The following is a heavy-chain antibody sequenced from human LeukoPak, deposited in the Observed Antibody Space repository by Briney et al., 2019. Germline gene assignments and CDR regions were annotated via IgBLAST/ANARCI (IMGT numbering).Heavy chain of an antibody. CDR2: IGPDGDT. J-gene: IGHJ6*02. Sequence: PGGSLRLSCPVSGFTLSSTDMHWVRQVQGKGLEWVSHIGPDGDTHYPDSVKGRFTISRDNSENTLYLQMNSLRPEDTAVYYCARDAGQQLSYYYGMDVWGQGTTVTVSS. CDR1: GFTLSSTD. V-gene: IGHV3-13*01. D-gene: IGHD6-13*01. CDR3: ARDAGQQLSYYYGMDV.